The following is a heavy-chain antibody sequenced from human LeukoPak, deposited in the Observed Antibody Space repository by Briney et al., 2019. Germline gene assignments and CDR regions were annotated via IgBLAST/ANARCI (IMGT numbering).Heavy chain of an antibody. D-gene: IGHD2-8*02. Sequence: GGSLRLSCVVSGFTFSRYSMNWVRQAPGKGLEWVSSISSSGSYIYYADSVRGRFTISRDNSKSTLSLQMNSLRAEDTAIYYCATYRQVLLPFESWGQGTLVTVSS. J-gene: IGHJ4*02. CDR3: ATYRQVLLPFES. CDR1: GFTFSRYS. V-gene: IGHV3-21*04. CDR2: ISSSGSYI.